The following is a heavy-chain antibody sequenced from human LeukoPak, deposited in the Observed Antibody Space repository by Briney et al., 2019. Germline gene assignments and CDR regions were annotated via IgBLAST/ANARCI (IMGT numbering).Heavy chain of an antibody. CDR1: GYSFPSYW. CDR3: ATVVVIASTQWHFDS. V-gene: IGHV5-51*01. J-gene: IGHJ4*02. D-gene: IGHD2-21*01. CDR2: IHPGDSDT. Sequence: GESLKISCKGSGYSFPSYWIGWVRQMPGKGLEWMGLIHPGDSDTRYSPSFQGQVTISVAKSISTACLQWSSLEASDTAMYYCATVVVIASTQWHFDSWGQGTLVTVSS.